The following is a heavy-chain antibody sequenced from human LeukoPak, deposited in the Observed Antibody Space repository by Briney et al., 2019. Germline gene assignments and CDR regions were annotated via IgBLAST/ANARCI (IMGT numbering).Heavy chain of an antibody. CDR1: GGSISSGGYY. Sequence: SETLSLTCTVSGGSISSGGYYWSWIRQHPGKGLEWIGYIYYGGSTYYNPSLKSRVTISVDTSKNQFSLKLSSVTAADTAVYYCARDRTMLPLDVWGQGTTVTVSS. D-gene: IGHD4/OR15-4a*01. CDR3: ARDRTMLPLDV. CDR2: IYYGGST. J-gene: IGHJ6*02. V-gene: IGHV4-31*03.